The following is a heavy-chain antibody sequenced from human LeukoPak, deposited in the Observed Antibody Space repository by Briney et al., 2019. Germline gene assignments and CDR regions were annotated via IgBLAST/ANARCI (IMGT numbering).Heavy chain of an antibody. CDR2: MNPNSGNT. V-gene: IGHV1-8*01. D-gene: IGHD2-8*01. CDR1: GYTFTSYD. CDR3: ARNGRLDYYYYYMDV. Sequence: ASVKVSCKASGYTFTSYDINWVRQATGQGLEWMGWMNPNSGNTGCAQKFQGRVTMTRNTSISTAYMELSSLRSEDTAAYYCARNGRLDYYYYYMDVWGKGTTVTVSS. J-gene: IGHJ6*03.